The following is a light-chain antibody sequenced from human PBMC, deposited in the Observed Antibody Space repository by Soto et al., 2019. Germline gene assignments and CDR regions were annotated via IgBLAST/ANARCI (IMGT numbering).Light chain of an antibody. J-gene: IGLJ2*01. Sequence: QSALTQPRSVSGSPGQSVTISCTGTSSDIGGYNYVSWFQQHPGRAPKLMIYDVTKRPSGVPDRFSASKAGNTASLTISGLQAEDEADYYCCSYAGSSTFVFGGGTKVTVL. CDR2: DVT. V-gene: IGLV2-11*01. CDR1: SSDIGGYNY. CDR3: CSYAGSSTFV.